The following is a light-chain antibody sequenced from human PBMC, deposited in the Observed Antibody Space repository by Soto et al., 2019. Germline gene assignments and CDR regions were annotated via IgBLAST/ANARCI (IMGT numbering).Light chain of an antibody. V-gene: IGLV3-9*01. CDR1: NIGSKN. J-gene: IGLJ2*01. Sequence: SYELTQPLSVSVALGQTARITCGGNNIGSKNVHWYQQKPGQAPVLGIYWVSNRPSGIPERFSGSNSGNTATLTISRAQAGDESDYYCQVWDSSTVVFGGGTKLTVL. CDR2: WVS. CDR3: QVWDSSTVV.